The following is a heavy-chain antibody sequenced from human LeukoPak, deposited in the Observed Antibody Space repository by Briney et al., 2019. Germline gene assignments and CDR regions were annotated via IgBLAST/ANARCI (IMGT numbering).Heavy chain of an antibody. V-gene: IGHV4-39*01. J-gene: IGHJ4*02. CDR2: MYYSGST. Sequence: SETLSHTCTVSGRSIRRSSCYWGWIRHPPGKGLEWIGGMYYSGSTYYNPSLKSRVTISVDTSKNQFSLKLSSATAADTAVYYCARHRTIYYDSSGYWVWGQGTLVTVSS. D-gene: IGHD3-22*01. CDR3: ARHRTIYYDSSGYWV. CDR1: GRSIRRSSCY.